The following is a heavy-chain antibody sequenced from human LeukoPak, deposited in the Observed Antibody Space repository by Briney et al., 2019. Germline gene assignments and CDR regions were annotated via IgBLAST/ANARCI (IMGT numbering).Heavy chain of an antibody. Sequence: SCKVSGYTLTELSMHWVRQAPGKGLEWVAVISYDGSNKYYADSVKGRFTISRDNSKNTLYLQMNSLRAEDTAVYYCARDPLGYCSGGSCFYLPGDYWGQGTLVTVSS. CDR1: GYTLTELS. CDR3: ARDPLGYCSGGSCFYLPGDY. J-gene: IGHJ4*02. V-gene: IGHV3-30-3*01. CDR2: ISYDGSNK. D-gene: IGHD2-15*01.